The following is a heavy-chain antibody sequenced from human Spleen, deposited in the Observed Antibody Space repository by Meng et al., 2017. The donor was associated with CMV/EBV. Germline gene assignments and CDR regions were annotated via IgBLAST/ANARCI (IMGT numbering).Heavy chain of an antibody. Sequence: ASVKVSCKASGYTFTSYDINWVRQATGQGLEWMGWMNPNSGNTGYAQKFQGRVTITRNTSISTAYMELSSLRSEDTAMYYCARQGYCSSTSCYRKSALSYWGQGTLVTVSS. D-gene: IGHD2-2*02. J-gene: IGHJ4*02. V-gene: IGHV1-8*03. CDR1: GYTFTSYD. CDR2: MNPNSGNT. CDR3: ARQGYCSSTSCYRKSALSY.